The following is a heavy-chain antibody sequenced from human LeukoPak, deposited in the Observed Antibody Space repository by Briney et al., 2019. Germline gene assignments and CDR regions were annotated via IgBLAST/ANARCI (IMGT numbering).Heavy chain of an antibody. CDR2: ISYDGSNK. CDR3: AKGITSNDASDI. D-gene: IGHD3-10*01. CDR1: GFSFSDFG. J-gene: IGHJ3*02. Sequence: PGRSLRLSCAASGFSFSDFGMHWVRQAPGKGLEWVAVISYDGSNKYYADSVKGLLTISRDNSKNTMCLQMNSLGVEDTAMYYCAKGITSNDASDIWGQGTMVTVS. V-gene: IGHV3-30*18.